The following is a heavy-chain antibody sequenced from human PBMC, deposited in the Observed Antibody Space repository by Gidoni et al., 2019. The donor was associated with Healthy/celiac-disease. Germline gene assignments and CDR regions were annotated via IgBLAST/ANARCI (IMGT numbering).Heavy chain of an antibody. CDR3: VKASIVHYGMDV. V-gene: IGHV3-64D*06. Sequence: EVQLVESGGGVVQPGGSRRLSCSASGFTCSSYAMHWVRQAPGKGLEYVSAISSNGGSTYYADSVKGRFTISRDNSKNTLYLQMSSLRAEDTAVYYCVKASIVHYGMDVWGQGTTVTVSS. J-gene: IGHJ6*02. CDR1: GFTCSSYA. CDR2: ISSNGGST. D-gene: IGHD2-21*01.